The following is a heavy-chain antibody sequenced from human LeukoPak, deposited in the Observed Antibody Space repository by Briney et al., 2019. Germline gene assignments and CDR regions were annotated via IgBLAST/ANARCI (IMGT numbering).Heavy chain of an antibody. J-gene: IGHJ4*02. CDR2: ISGSGGST. Sequence: GGSLRLSCAASGFTFSSYAMSWVRQAPGKGLEWVSAISGSGGSTYHADSVKGRFTISRDNSKNTLYLQMNSLRAEDTAVYYCAKRIYCDSSGYAYFDYWGQGTLVTVSS. V-gene: IGHV3-23*01. D-gene: IGHD3-22*01. CDR1: GFTFSSYA. CDR3: AKRIYCDSSGYAYFDY.